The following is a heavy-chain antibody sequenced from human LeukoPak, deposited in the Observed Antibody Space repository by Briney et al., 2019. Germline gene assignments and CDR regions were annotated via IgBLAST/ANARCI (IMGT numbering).Heavy chain of an antibody. Sequence: VASVKLSCKASGYTFTSYYMHWVRQAPGQGPEWMGWINPNSGGTNYAQKVQGRVTMTRDTSISTAYMELNSLRSDDTAIYYCVRNAYCDTTACYSYFDPWGQGTLVTVSS. CDR2: INPNSGGT. CDR1: GYTFTSYY. CDR3: VRNAYCDTTACYSYFDP. V-gene: IGHV1-2*02. D-gene: IGHD2-21*01. J-gene: IGHJ5*02.